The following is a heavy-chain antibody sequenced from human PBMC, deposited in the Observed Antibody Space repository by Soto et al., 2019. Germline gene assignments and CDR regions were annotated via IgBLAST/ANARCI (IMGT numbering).Heavy chain of an antibody. Sequence: EGQLVESGGGLAQPGRSLRLSCAASGFTFDHYAMHWVRQAPGKGLEWVSGISGNSVGGVYADPVKDRFTISRDNAKNSLYLQMNSLRAEDTALYYCAKGGAYYYAVGGWDYWGQGTPVTVSS. CDR3: AKGGAYYYAVGGWDY. J-gene: IGHJ4*02. V-gene: IGHV3-9*01. CDR2: ISGNSVGG. CDR1: GFTFDHYA. D-gene: IGHD3-10*01.